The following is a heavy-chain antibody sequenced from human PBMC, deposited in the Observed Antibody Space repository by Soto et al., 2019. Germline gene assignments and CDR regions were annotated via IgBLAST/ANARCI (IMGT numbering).Heavy chain of an antibody. CDR3: AGDREDYGSGNYYNRIDF. J-gene: IGHJ4*02. CDR1: GGIFSTYA. Sequence: QVQLVQSGAEVKKPGSSVKVSCKASGGIFSTYAISWLRQAPGQGLEWMGGIIPIFGAPNYAQRLQGRVTITADESTSTSYMELSRLRSEDTAVYYGAGDREDYGSGNYYNRIDFWGQGTLVTVSS. CDR2: IIPIFGAP. V-gene: IGHV1-69*01. D-gene: IGHD3-10*01.